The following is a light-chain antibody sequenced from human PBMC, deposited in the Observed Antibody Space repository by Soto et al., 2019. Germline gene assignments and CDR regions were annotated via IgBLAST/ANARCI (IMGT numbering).Light chain of an antibody. V-gene: IGKV1-39*01. J-gene: IGKJ1*01. CDR1: QSVNNY. CDR3: QQSYSSPWT. Sequence: DIQMTQSPPSLSASVGDRATITCRASQSVNNYLNWYQQKPGKAPNLLVYAASSLPSGVSSRFSGSGSGTDFTLTISSLQPEDFANYYCQQSYSSPWTFGQGTKVEVK. CDR2: AAS.